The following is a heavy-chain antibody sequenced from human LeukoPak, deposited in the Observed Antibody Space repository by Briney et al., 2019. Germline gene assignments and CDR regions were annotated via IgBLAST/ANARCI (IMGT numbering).Heavy chain of an antibody. V-gene: IGHV4-59*12. Sequence: SETLSLTCTVSGGSISSYYWSWIRQPPGKGLEWIGYIYYSGSTYYNPSLKSRVTISVDTSKNQFSLKLSSVTAADTAVYYCARASYGSGSYYNAWGQGTLVTVSS. CDR3: ARASYGSGSYYNA. CDR2: IYYSGST. CDR1: GGSISSYY. J-gene: IGHJ4*02. D-gene: IGHD3-10*01.